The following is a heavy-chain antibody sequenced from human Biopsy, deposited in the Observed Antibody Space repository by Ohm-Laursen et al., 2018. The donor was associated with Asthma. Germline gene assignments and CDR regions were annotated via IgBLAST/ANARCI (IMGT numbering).Heavy chain of an antibody. D-gene: IGHD4-11*01. Sequence: GSSVKVSCKASGGSFSNFAFSWVRQAPGQGLEWMGRIIPFYGTATYAQNFQGRLTLTADESTSTAYMELSSLRSEDTAVYFCARDYDSDYVQRHLPLAYWGQGTLVTVSS. J-gene: IGHJ4*02. CDR3: ARDYDSDYVQRHLPLAY. CDR2: IIPFYGTA. CDR1: GGSFSNFA. V-gene: IGHV1-69*15.